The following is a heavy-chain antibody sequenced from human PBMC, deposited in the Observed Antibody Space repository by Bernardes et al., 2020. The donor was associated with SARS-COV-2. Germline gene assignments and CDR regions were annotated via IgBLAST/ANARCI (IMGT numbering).Heavy chain of an antibody. V-gene: IGHV1-18*04. CDR3: ARVEGFCSGGTCFSLFYFDH. D-gene: IGHD2-15*01. Sequence: ASVKDSCKASGYTYTAYGIAWVRQAPGHGLEWLGWISGYNGNTNYARPLQGRISMASDLSTNTAFMELRRLRIDDTAVYFCARVEGFCSGGTCFSLFYFDHWGQGTQVSVSS. J-gene: IGHJ4*02. CDR2: ISGYNGNT. CDR1: GYTYTAYG.